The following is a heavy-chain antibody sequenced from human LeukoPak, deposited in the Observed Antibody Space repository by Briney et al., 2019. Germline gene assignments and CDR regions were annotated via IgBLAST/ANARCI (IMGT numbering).Heavy chain of an antibody. CDR3: ARDRGVVVVPAAITGVDYYYYYGMDV. J-gene: IGHJ6*02. CDR1: GGSISSYY. CDR2: IYYSGST. V-gene: IGHV4-59*01. D-gene: IGHD2-2*02. Sequence: SETLSLTCTVSGGSISSYYWSWIRQPPGKGLEWIGYIYYSGSTNYNPSLKSRVTISVDTSENQFSLKLSSVTAADTAVYYCARDRGVVVVPAAITGVDYYYYYGMDVWGQGTTVTVSS.